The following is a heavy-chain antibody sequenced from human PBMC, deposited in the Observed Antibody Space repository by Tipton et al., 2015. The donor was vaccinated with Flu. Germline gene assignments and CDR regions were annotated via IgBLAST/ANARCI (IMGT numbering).Heavy chain of an antibody. Sequence: TLSLTCTVSGGSISSYYWSWIRQPAGKGLEWIGRIYTSGSTNYNPSLKSRVTMSVDTSKNQFSLKLSSVTAADTAVYYCARGGIVVVPAASYYMDVWGKGTTVTVSS. J-gene: IGHJ6*03. CDR2: IYTSGST. V-gene: IGHV4-4*07. D-gene: IGHD2-2*01. CDR1: GGSISSYY. CDR3: ARGGIVVVPAASYYMDV.